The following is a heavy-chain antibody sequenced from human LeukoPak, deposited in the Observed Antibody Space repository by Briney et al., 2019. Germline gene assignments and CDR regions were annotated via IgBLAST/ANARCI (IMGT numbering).Heavy chain of an antibody. CDR1: GFTFSDYY. CDR2: ISSIGSTI. CDR3: ARSRRPLVGAIIDS. D-gene: IGHD1-26*01. Sequence: GGSLRLSCAASGFTFSDYYRSWIRQAPGRGLEWVSYISSIGSTIYYADSVKSRFTISRANAKNTLYLHMNSLRAEDTPVSHCARSRRPLVGAIIDSWGQGTLVTVSS. J-gene: IGHJ4*02. V-gene: IGHV3-11*01.